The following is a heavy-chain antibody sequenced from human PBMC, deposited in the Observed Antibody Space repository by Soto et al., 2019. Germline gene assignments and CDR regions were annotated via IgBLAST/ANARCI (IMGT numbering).Heavy chain of an antibody. CDR1: GFTFSSYG. J-gene: IGHJ4*02. V-gene: IGHV3-33*08. D-gene: IGHD1-7*01. CDR2: IWYDKKNK. CDR3: AKWSLTGTSSV. Sequence: GGSLRLSCAASGFTFSSYGMHWVRQAPGKGLEWVAVIWYDKKNKYYADSVKGRFTISRENSKNTLYLQMNSLRAEDTAVYYCAKWSLTGTSSVWGQGTLVTVSS.